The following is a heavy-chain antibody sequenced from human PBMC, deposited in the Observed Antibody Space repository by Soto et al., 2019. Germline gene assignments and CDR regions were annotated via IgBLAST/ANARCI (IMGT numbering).Heavy chain of an antibody. J-gene: IGHJ6*02. V-gene: IGHV3-53*02. CDR2: IYSGGST. CDR3: ARDRAAAGYYYGMDV. Sequence: EVQLVETGGGLIQPGGSLRLSCAASGFTVSSNYMSWVRQAPGKGLEWVSVIYSGGSTYYADSVKGRFTISRDNSKNTLYLQMNSLRAEDTAVYYCARDRAAAGYYYGMDVWGQGTTVTVSS. D-gene: IGHD6-13*01. CDR1: GFTVSSNY.